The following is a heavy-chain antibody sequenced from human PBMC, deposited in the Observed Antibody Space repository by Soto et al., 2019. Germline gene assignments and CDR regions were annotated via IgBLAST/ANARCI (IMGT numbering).Heavy chain of an antibody. CDR3: AKTVRSTIFGVVISYYFDY. V-gene: IGHV4-39*01. CDR1: SGSISSSSYY. J-gene: IGHJ4*02. CDR2: IYYSGST. Sequence: SVTLSLTCTVSSGSISSSSYYWCWIRQPPGKGLEWIGSIYYSGSTYYNPSLKSRVTISVDTSKNQFSLKLSSVTAADTAVYYCAKTVRSTIFGVVISYYFDYWGQGTLVTVSS. D-gene: IGHD3-3*01.